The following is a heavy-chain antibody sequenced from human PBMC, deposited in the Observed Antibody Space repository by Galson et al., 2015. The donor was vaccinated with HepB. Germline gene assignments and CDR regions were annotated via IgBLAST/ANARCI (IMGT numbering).Heavy chain of an antibody. CDR1: GFSFSSYA. CDR2: ISGRGHRT. V-gene: IGHV3-23*01. CDR3: AKGNFGDYVGYLDS. J-gene: IGHJ4*02. Sequence: SLRLSCAASGFSFSSYAMSWVRQAPGKGLEWVSGISGRGHRTYYGDSVQGRFIVSRDNSENTLYMQMNSLRAEDTAIYYCAKGNFGDYVGYLDSWGQGTLVAVSS. D-gene: IGHD4-17*01.